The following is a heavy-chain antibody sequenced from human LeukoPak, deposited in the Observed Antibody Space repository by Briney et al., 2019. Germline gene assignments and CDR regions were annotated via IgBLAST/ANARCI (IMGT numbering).Heavy chain of an antibody. Sequence: SGGSLRLSCAASGFTFSSYEMNWVRQAPGKGLEWVSSISGSDGSRYYADSVKGRFTISRDNSKNTLYLQMNSLRAEDTAVYYCAKDLGSSPPGAYWGQGSLVTVSS. CDR1: GFTFSSYE. V-gene: IGHV3-23*01. J-gene: IGHJ4*02. CDR3: AKDLGSSPPGAY. D-gene: IGHD6-13*01. CDR2: ISGSDGSR.